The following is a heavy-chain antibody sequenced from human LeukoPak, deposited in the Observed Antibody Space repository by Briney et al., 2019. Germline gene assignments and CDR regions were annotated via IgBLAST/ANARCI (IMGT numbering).Heavy chain of an antibody. CDR2: ISYDGSNK. V-gene: IGHV3-30-3*01. CDR3: ALMDIVATGYDY. CDR1: GFTFNKYT. J-gene: IGHJ4*02. Sequence: PGGSLRLSCAASGFTFNKYTMHWVRQAPGKGLEWVAVISYDGSNKYYADSVKGRFTISRDNSKNTLYLQMNSLRAEDTAVYYCALMDIVATGYDYWGQGTLVTVSS. D-gene: IGHD5-12*01.